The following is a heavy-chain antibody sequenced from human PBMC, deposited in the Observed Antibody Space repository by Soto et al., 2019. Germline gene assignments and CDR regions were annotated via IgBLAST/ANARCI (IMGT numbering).Heavy chain of an antibody. CDR3: AKVDCSSDSCPFDY. D-gene: IGHD2-2*01. V-gene: IGHV3-23*01. CDR1: GFPFSSYA. Sequence: VGSLSLSGSASGFPFSSYAMSWVREAPGKGLEWVSAISGSGGSTYYADSVKGRFTISRDNSKNTLYLQMNSLRAEDTAVYYCAKVDCSSDSCPFDYWGQGTLVTVSS. CDR2: ISGSGGST. J-gene: IGHJ4*02.